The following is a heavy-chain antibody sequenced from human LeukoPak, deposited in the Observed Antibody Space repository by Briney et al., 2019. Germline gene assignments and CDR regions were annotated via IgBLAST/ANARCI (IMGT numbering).Heavy chain of an antibody. CDR3: ARGEYSGSYGGHFDY. CDR1: GFTFSSYA. J-gene: IGHJ4*02. Sequence: SGGSLRLSCAASGFTFSSYAMHWVRQAPGKGLEWVAFISYDGSNKYYADSVKGRFTISRDNSKNTLYVQMNSLRAEDTAVYYCARGEYSGSYGGHFDYWGQGTLVTVSS. CDR2: ISYDGSNK. V-gene: IGHV3-30-3*01. D-gene: IGHD1-26*01.